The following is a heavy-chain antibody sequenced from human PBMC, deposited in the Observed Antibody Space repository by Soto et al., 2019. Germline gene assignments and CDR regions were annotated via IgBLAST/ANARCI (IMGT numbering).Heavy chain of an antibody. D-gene: IGHD2-15*01. V-gene: IGHV3-33*01. J-gene: IGHJ6*03. CDR3: ARVPSYCSGGSCYWDYYYYMDV. Sequence: QVQLVESGGGVVQPGRSLRLSCAASGFTFSSYGMHWVRQAPGKGLEWVAVIWYDGSNKYYADSVKGRFTISRDNSKNTLYLKMNSLRAEDTAVYYCARVPSYCSGGSCYWDYYYYMDVWGKGTTVTVSS. CDR2: IWYDGSNK. CDR1: GFTFSSYG.